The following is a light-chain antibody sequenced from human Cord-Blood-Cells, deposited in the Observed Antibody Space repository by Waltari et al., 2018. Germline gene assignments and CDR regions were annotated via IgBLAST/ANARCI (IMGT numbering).Light chain of an antibody. CDR2: GAA. CDR3: QQYNNWPYT. CDR1: QSVSSN. Sequence: EIVMSQSPAPLSVSPGGRDTPSCRASQSVSSNLDWYQQKPGQAPRLLIYGAATRSTGIPASCSGSGSGTEFTLTISSRQSEDFAVYYCQQYNNWPYTFGQGTKLEIK. V-gene: IGKV3-15*01. J-gene: IGKJ2*01.